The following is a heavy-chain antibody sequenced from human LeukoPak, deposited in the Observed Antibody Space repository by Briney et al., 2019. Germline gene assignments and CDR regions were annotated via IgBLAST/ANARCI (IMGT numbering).Heavy chain of an antibody. CDR1: GFTFSSYA. V-gene: IGHV3-23*01. CDR2: ISGGGGVT. J-gene: IGHJ3*02. CDR3: ARNILFAFDI. Sequence: GGSLRLSCAASGFTFSSYAMNWVRQAPGKGLEWVSAISGGGGVTYYADSVKGRFTISRDNSKNTLYLQVNSLRAEDTAMYYCARNILFAFDIWGQGTMVTVSS.